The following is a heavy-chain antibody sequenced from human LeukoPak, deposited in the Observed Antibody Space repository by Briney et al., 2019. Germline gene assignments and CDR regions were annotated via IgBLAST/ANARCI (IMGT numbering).Heavy chain of an antibody. CDR3: ARDIHAFDI. Sequence: SETLSLTCAVYGGSFSGYYWSWIRQPPGKGLEWIGEINHSGSTNYNPSLKSRVTISVDTSRNQFPLKLSSVTAADTAVYYCARDIHAFDIRGQGTMVTVSS. CDR2: INHSGST. V-gene: IGHV4-34*01. CDR1: GGSFSGYY. J-gene: IGHJ3*02.